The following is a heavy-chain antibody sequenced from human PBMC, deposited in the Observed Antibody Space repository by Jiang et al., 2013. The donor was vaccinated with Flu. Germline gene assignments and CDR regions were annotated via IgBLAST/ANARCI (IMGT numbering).Heavy chain of an antibody. CDR1: GWRPSAVVVTT. J-gene: IGHJ4*02. CDR3: ARQGDILTGYSVDY. CDR2: LLYGST. V-gene: IGHV4-39*01. D-gene: IGHD3-9*01. Sequence: CTVSGWRPSAVVVTTGAGSASPQEGAGVDWECLLYGSTYYNRPSKSRVTISVDTSKNQFSLKLSSVTAADTAVYYCARQGDILTGYSVDYWGQGTLVTVSS.